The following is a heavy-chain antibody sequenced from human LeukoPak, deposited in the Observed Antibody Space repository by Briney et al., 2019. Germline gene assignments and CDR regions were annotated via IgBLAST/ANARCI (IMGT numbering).Heavy chain of an antibody. J-gene: IGHJ4*02. CDR2: IKQDGSEK. CDR3: ARDLMYYYDSSGYE. CDR1: GFTFSSYW. V-gene: IGHV3-7*01. D-gene: IGHD3-22*01. Sequence: GGYLRLSCAASGFTFSSYWMSWVRQAPGKGLEWVANIKQDGSEKYYVDSVKGRFTISRDNAKNSLYLQMNSLRAEDTAVYYCARDLMYYYDSSGYEWGQGTLVTVSS.